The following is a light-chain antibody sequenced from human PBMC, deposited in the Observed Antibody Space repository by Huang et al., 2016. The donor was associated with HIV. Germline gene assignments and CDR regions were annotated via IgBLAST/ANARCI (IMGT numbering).Light chain of an antibody. J-gene: IGKJ4*01. Sequence: ERVMTQSPATVSLSPGERATLSCRASLSVSTNLAWYQQSPGQAPRLLIYGASTSASGIPARFIGGGSGAEFTLTISSLQSEDFAVYYCQQYDNWPLTFGGGTKVQIK. CDR3: QQYDNWPLT. V-gene: IGKV3-15*01. CDR2: GAS. CDR1: LSVSTN.